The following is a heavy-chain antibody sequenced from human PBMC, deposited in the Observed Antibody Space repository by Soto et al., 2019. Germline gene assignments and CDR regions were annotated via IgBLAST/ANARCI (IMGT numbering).Heavy chain of an antibody. CDR2: TDYSGNT. D-gene: IGHD6-19*01. Sequence: QVQLQASGPGLVRPSETLSLTCTVSSDSISSYYWIWSRQSPVKGLEWIGYTDYSGNTNYNPYLKRRVTISGDTSKNVFSVRLSSVTAADAAVYYCARAVGDPLYYLDYWGQGTLVTVSS. J-gene: IGHJ4*02. V-gene: IGHV4-59*08. CDR3: ARAVGDPLYYLDY. CDR1: SDSISSYY.